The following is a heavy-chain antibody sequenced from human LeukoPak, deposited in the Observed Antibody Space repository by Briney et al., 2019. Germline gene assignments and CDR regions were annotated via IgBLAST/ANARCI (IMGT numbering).Heavy chain of an antibody. CDR1: GFTFSSYS. CDR3: GRDSGQYYFDY. Sequence: GGSLRLSCAASGFTFSSYSMNWVRQAPGKGLECVSYISSSSSTIYYADSVKGRFTISRDNAKNSLYLQMNSLRAEYTAVYYCGRDSGQYYFDYWGQGTLVTVSS. D-gene: IGHD1-26*01. V-gene: IGHV3-48*01. J-gene: IGHJ4*02. CDR2: ISSSSSTI.